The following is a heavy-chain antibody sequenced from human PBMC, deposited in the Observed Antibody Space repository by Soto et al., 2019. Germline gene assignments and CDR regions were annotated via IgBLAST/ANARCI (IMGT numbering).Heavy chain of an antibody. CDR2: IYYSGST. Sequence: SETLSLTCTVSGGSIISCGYYWSWIRQHPGKGLEWIGYIYYSGSTYYNPSLKSRVTISVDTSKNQFSLKLSSVTAADTAVYYCARVWRYCSGGSCYSGWFDSWGQGTLVTVSS. CDR3: ARVWRYCSGGSCYSGWFDS. V-gene: IGHV4-31*03. D-gene: IGHD2-15*01. CDR1: GGSIISCGYY. J-gene: IGHJ5*01.